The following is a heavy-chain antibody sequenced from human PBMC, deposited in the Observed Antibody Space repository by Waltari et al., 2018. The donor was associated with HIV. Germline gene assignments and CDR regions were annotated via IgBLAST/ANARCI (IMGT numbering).Heavy chain of an antibody. Sequence: QVQLVQSGGEVKKPGASVKVSCKASGYTFGNYGISWVRQAPGQGLEWMGWMTEYNGNTDYAQNVQGRVTMTTDTSTSTAYMELRSLRSDDTAMYYCARGLRLRDALEIWGQGTMVTVSS. CDR1: GYTFGNYG. D-gene: IGHD1-1*01. CDR3: ARGLRLRDALEI. V-gene: IGHV1-18*01. CDR2: MTEYNGNT. J-gene: IGHJ3*01.